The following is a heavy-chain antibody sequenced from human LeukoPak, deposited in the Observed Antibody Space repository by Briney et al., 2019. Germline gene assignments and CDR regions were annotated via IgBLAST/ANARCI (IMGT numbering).Heavy chain of an antibody. V-gene: IGHV4-59*01. Sequence: SETLSLTCSVSGASISSKHWSWIRQPPGKGLEWIGYIYYSGSTNYNPSLKSRVTISVDTSKNQFSLKLSSVTAADTAVYYCARDRDFWSEHAFDIWGQGTMVTVSS. D-gene: IGHD3-3*01. CDR1: GASISSKH. CDR2: IYYSGST. J-gene: IGHJ3*02. CDR3: ARDRDFWSEHAFDI.